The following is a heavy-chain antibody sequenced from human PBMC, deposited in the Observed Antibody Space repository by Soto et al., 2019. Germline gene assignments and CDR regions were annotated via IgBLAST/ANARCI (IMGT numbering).Heavy chain of an antibody. CDR3: ARGLGFGWFDP. D-gene: IGHD3-10*01. CDR2: INHSGST. J-gene: IGHJ5*02. CDR1: GGSFSGYY. V-gene: IGHV4-34*01. Sequence: SETLSLTCAVYGGSFSGYYWSWIRQPPGKGLEWIGEINHSGSTNYNPSLKSRVTISVDTSKNQFSLKLSSVTAADTAVYYCARGLGFGWFDPWGQGTLVTVSS.